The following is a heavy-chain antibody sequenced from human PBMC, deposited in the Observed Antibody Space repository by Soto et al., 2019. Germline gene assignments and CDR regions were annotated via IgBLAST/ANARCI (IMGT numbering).Heavy chain of an antibody. D-gene: IGHD4-17*01. Sequence: PGGSLRLSCAASGFTFSNAWMSWVRQAPGKGLEWVGRIKSKTDGGTTDYAAPVKGRFTISRDDSKNTLYLQMNSLKTEDTAVYYCTTDISPFRGVTTDKDYWGQGTLVTVSS. CDR1: GFTFSNAW. CDR2: IKSKTDGGTT. V-gene: IGHV3-15*01. CDR3: TTDISPFRGVTTDKDY. J-gene: IGHJ4*02.